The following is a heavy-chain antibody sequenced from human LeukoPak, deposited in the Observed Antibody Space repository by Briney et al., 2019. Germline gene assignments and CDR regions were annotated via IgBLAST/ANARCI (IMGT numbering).Heavy chain of an antibody. CDR2: IKHSGST. J-gene: IGHJ5*02. CDR3: ARALFGDGDDNWFDP. CDR1: GGSFSGYY. D-gene: IGHD3-3*01. V-gene: IGHV4-34*01. Sequence: PSETLSLTCAVYGGSFSGYYWSWIRQPPGKGLEWIGEIKHSGSTNYNPSLKSRVTISVDTSKNQFSLKLSSVTAADTAVYYCARALFGDGDDNWFDPWGQGTLVTVSS.